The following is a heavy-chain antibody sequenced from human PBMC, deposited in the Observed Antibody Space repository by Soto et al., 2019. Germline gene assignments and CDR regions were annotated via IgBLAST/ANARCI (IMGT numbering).Heavy chain of an antibody. J-gene: IGHJ4*02. D-gene: IGHD3-22*01. CDR2: ISSSSSTI. V-gene: IGHV3-48*01. Sequence: GSLRLSCAASGFTFSSYSMNWVRQAPGKGLEWVSYISSSSSTIYYADSVKGRFTISRDNAKNSLYLQMNSLRAEDTAVYYCARAPPQTYYYDSSGYHTEWYFDYWGQGT. CDR3: ARAPPQTYYYDSSGYHTEWYFDY. CDR1: GFTFSSYS.